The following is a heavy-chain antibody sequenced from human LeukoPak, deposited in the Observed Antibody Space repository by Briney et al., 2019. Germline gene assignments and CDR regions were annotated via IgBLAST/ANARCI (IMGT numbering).Heavy chain of an antibody. J-gene: IGHJ4*02. V-gene: IGHV4-30-4*01. CDR2: IYYSGST. Sequence: PSQTLSLTCTVSGGSISSGDYFWSWIRQPPGKGLEWIGYIYYSGSTYYNPSLKSRVTISVDTSKNQFSLKLSSMTAADTAVYYCARGGVDIVATILFDYWGQGTLVTVSS. D-gene: IGHD5-12*01. CDR3: ARGGVDIVATILFDY. CDR1: GGSISSGDYF.